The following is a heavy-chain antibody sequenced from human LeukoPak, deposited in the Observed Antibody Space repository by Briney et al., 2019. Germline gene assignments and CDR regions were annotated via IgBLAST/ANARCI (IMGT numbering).Heavy chain of an antibody. Sequence: ASVKVSCKASGYTFTSYGISWVRQAPGQGLEWMGWINPNSGGTNYAQKFQGRVTMTRDTSISTAYMELSRLRSDDTAVYYCARGDRIVGVLLWFGELAYWGQGTLVTVSS. CDR1: GYTFTSYG. J-gene: IGHJ4*02. V-gene: IGHV1-2*02. CDR2: INPNSGGT. D-gene: IGHD3-10*01. CDR3: ARGDRIVGVLLWFGELAY.